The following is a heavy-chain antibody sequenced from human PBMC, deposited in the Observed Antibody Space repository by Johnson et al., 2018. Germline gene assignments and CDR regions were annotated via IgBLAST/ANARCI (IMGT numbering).Heavy chain of an antibody. Sequence: VQLVESGGGVVQXGRSXRLXCAASGFTFSSYAMSWVRQAPGKGLEWVSAISGSGGSTYYADSVKGRFTISRDNSKNTLYLQMNSRRAEDTAVNYCARAPVVVAATGPAEYFQHWGQGTLVIVSS. J-gene: IGHJ1*01. V-gene: IGHV3-23*04. CDR1: GFTFSSYA. CDR3: ARAPVVVAATGPAEYFQH. D-gene: IGHD2-15*01. CDR2: ISGSGGST.